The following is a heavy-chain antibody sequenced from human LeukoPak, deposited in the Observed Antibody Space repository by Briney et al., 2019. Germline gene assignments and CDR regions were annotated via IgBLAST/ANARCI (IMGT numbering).Heavy chain of an antibody. Sequence: SETLSLTCAVYGGSFSGYYWSWIRQPPGKGLEWIGEINHSGSTNYNPSLKSRVTISVDTSKNQFSLKLSSVTAADTAVYYCARGLAARRAAAIGRYDCDYWGQGTLVTVSS. CDR1: GGSFSGYY. V-gene: IGHV4-34*01. D-gene: IGHD6-6*01. CDR3: ARGLAARRAAAIGRYDCDY. J-gene: IGHJ4*02. CDR2: INHSGST.